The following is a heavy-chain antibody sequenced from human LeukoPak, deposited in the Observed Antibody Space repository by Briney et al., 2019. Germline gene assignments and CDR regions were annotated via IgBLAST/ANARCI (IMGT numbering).Heavy chain of an antibody. J-gene: IGHJ4*02. Sequence: ASVKVSCKASGYTFVSYVISWVRQAPGQGLEWMGWINPNSGGTNYAQKFQGRVTMTRDTSISTAYMELIRLRSDDTAVYYCARDQADCSSTSCYLMDYWGQGTLVTVSS. D-gene: IGHD2-2*01. CDR2: INPNSGGT. V-gene: IGHV1-2*02. CDR3: ARDQADCSSTSCYLMDY. CDR1: GYTFVSYV.